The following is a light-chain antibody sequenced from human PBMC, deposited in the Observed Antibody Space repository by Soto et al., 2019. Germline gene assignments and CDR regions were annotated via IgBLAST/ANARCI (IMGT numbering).Light chain of an antibody. CDR3: QQYDSSHPT. J-gene: IGKJ1*01. Sequence: EIVLTQSPGTLSLSPGERATLSCRASQTLSDRLLAWYQQKPGQAPRLLVRGASTRATGIPDRFSGSGSGTDFTLSISRLEPQDFEVYYCQQYDSSHPTFGQGTKVEI. CDR1: QTLSDRL. CDR2: GAS. V-gene: IGKV3-20*01.